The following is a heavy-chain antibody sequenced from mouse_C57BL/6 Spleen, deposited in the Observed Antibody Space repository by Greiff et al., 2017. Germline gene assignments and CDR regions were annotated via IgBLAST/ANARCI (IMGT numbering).Heavy chain of an antibody. D-gene: IGHD2-1*01. CDR3: ARDGNYPAWFAY. Sequence: EVKLQESGPELVKPGASVKMSCKASGYTFTDYNMHWVKQSHGKSLEWIGYINPNNGGTSYNQKFKGKATLTVNKSSSTAYMELRSLTSEDSAVYYCARDGNYPAWFAYWGQGTLVTVSA. CDR1: GYTFTDYN. J-gene: IGHJ3*01. CDR2: INPNNGGT. V-gene: IGHV1-22*01.